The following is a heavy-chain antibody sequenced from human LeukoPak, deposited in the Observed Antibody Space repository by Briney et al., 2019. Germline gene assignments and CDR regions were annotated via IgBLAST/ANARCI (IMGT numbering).Heavy chain of an antibody. CDR1: GGTFSSYA. J-gene: IGHJ4*02. Sequence: ASVKVSCKASGGTFSSYAISWVRQAPGQGLEWMGGIIPIFGTANYAQKFQGRVTITADKSTSTAYMELSSLRSDDTAVYYCARDVGYSEIDYWGQGTLVTVSS. CDR3: ARDVGYSEIDY. D-gene: IGHD5-18*01. V-gene: IGHV1-69*06. CDR2: IIPIFGTA.